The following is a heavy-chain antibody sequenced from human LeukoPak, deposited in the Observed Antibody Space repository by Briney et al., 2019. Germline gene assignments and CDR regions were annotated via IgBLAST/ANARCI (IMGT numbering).Heavy chain of an antibody. CDR2: IYHSGST. V-gene: IGHV4-30-2*01. Sequence: SETLSLTCAVSGGSISSGGYSWSWIRQPPGKGLEWIGYIYHSGSTYYNPSLRSRITISLDMSKKELSLKVESVTAADTAVYYCARGKVSEFGDLGHYFDYWGQGTLVTVSS. CDR3: ARGKVSEFGDLGHYFDY. J-gene: IGHJ4*02. D-gene: IGHD4-17*01. CDR1: GGSISSGGYS.